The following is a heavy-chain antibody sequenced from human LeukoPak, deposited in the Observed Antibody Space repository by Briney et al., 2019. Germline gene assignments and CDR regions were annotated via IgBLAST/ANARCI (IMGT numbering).Heavy chain of an antibody. J-gene: IGHJ4*02. CDR1: GYTFNVYY. CDR2: INPNSGGT. D-gene: IGHD3-22*01. CDR3: AREGNYYDSSGSNYFDY. Sequence: GASVKVSCKASGYTFNVYYMHWLRQAPGQGLEWMGRINPNSGGTNYAQKFQGRVTMTRDTSISTAYMELSRLRSDDTAVYYCAREGNYYDSSGSNYFDYWGQGTLVTVSS. V-gene: IGHV1-2*06.